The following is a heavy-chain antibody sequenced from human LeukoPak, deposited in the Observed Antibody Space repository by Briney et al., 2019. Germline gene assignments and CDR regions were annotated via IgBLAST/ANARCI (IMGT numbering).Heavy chain of an antibody. CDR2: IYYSGST. CDR3: ASYMVRGVNYFDY. CDR1: GGSISSYY. D-gene: IGHD3-10*01. V-gene: IGHV4-59*01. Sequence: PSETLSLTCTVSGGSISSYYWSWIRQPPGKGLEWIGYIYYSGSTNYNPSLKSRVTISVDTTKNQFSLKLSSVTAADTALYYCASYMVRGVNYFDYWGQGTLVTVSS. J-gene: IGHJ4*02.